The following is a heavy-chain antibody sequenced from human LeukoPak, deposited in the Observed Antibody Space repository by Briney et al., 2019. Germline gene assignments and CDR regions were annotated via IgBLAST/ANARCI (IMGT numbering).Heavy chain of an antibody. CDR1: GYTFTGYY. V-gene: IGHV1-2*02. CDR3: ARVVAVAGNGMDV. J-gene: IGHJ6*02. CDR2: INPNSGGT. Sequence: GASVKVSCKASGYTFTGYYMHWVRRAPGQGLEWMGWINPNSGGTNYAQKFQGRVTMTRDTSISTAYMELSRLRSDDTAVYYCARVVAVAGNGMDVWGQGTTVTVSS. D-gene: IGHD6-19*01.